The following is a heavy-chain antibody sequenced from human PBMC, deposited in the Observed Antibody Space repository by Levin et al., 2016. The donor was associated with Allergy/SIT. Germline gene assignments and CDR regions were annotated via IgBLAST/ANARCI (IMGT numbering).Heavy chain of an antibody. CDR1: GFTFSSYW. CDR2: INSDGSST. D-gene: IGHD2-21*02. J-gene: IGHJ4*02. CDR3: ARVAYCGGDCYYFDY. V-gene: IGHV3-74*01. Sequence: GSLRLSCAASGFTFSSYWMHWVRQAPGKGLVWVSRINSDGSSTSYADSVKGRFTISRDNAKNTLYLQMNSLRAEDTAVYYCARVAYCGGDCYYFDYWGQGTLVTVSS.